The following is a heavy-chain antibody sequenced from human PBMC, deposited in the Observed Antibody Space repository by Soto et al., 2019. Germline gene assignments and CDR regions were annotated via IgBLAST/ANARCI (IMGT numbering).Heavy chain of an antibody. J-gene: IGHJ4*02. V-gene: IGHV1-46*03. CDR3: ARDGDSGSYLNYFDY. CDR2: INPSGGST. D-gene: IGHD1-26*01. CDR1: GYTFTSYY. Sequence: GASVKVSCKASGYTFTSYYMHWVRQAPGQGLEWMGIINPSGGSTSYAQKFQGRVTMTRDTSTSTVYMELSSLGSEDTAVYYCARDGDSGSYLNYFDYWGQGTLVTVSS.